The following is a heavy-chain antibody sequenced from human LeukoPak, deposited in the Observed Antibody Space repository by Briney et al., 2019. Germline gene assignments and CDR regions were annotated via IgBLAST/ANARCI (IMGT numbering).Heavy chain of an antibody. CDR2: IYYSGST. CDR3: ARGNGSSWYRLLFDY. J-gene: IGHJ4*02. CDR1: GGSISSYY. D-gene: IGHD6-13*01. Sequence: SETLSLTCTASGGSISSYYWSWIRQPPGKGLEWIGYIYYSGSTNYNPSLKSRVTISVDTSKNQFSLKLSSVTAADTAVYYCARGNGSSWYRLLFDYWGQGTLVTVSS. V-gene: IGHV4-59*01.